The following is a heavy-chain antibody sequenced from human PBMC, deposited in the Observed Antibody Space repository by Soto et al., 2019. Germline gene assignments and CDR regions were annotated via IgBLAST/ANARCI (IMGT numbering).Heavy chain of an antibody. V-gene: IGHV1-2*04. J-gene: IGHJ4*02. CDR2: INPNSGGT. CDR1: GDTFTGYY. D-gene: IGHD3-10*01. Sequence: ASVKVSCKASGDTFTGYYMHWVRQAPGQGLEWMGWINPNSGGTNYAQKFQGWVTMTRDTSISTAYMELSRLRADDTAVYYCARSGEYYFDYWGQGTLVTVSS. CDR3: ARSGEYYFDY.